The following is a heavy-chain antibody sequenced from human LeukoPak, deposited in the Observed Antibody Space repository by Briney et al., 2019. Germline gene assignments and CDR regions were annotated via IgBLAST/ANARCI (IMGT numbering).Heavy chain of an antibody. CDR1: GGSISSGGYS. CDR2: IYHSGST. J-gene: IGHJ4*02. CDR3: ARQGLYDFWSGYAYYFDY. D-gene: IGHD3-3*01. Sequence: PSQTLSLTCAVSGGSISSGGYSRSWIRQPPGKGLEWIGYIYHSGSTYYNPSLKSRVTISVDRSKNQFSLKLSSVTAADTAVYYCARQGLYDFWSGYAYYFDYWGQGTLVTVSS. V-gene: IGHV4-30-2*01.